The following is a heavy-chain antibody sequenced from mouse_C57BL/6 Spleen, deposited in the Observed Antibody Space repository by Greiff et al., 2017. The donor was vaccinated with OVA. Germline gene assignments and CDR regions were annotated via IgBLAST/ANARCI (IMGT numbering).Heavy chain of an antibody. CDR3: ARRAGTGYAMDY. CDR1: GYTFTSYW. CDR2: IDPSDSYT. Sequence: QVQLQQSGAELVMPGASVKLSCKASGYTFTSYWMHWVKQRPGQGLEWIGEIDPSDSYTNYNQKFKGKSTLTVDKSSSTAYMQLSSLTSEDSAVYYCARRAGTGYAMDYWGQGTSVTVSS. D-gene: IGHD4-1*01. V-gene: IGHV1-69*01. J-gene: IGHJ4*01.